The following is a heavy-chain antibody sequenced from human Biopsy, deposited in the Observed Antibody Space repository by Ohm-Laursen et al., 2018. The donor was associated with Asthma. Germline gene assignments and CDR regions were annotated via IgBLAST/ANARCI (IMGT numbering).Heavy chain of an antibody. CDR2: ISYDGRNT. Sequence: SLRLSCTASGFTFSSYGMHWVRQAPGKGLEWVTIISYDGRNTYYADSVEGRFTISRDNSKNTLFLQLSSLRPEDTAVYYCARGGLHYYEYYGMDVWGQGTTVTVSS. D-gene: IGHD2-21*02. CDR1: GFTFSSYG. J-gene: IGHJ6*02. CDR3: ARGGLHYYEYYGMDV. V-gene: IGHV3-30*03.